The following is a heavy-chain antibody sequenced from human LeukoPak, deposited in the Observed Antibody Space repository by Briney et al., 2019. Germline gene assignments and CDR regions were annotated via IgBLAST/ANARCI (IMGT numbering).Heavy chain of an antibody. D-gene: IGHD1-14*01. CDR3: ARGPYNRRKGAFDI. V-gene: IGHV4-59*01. J-gene: IGHJ3*02. CDR2: IYYSGST. Sequence: SETLSLTCTVSGGSISSYYWSWIRQPPGKGLEWIGYIYYSGSTNYNPSLKSRVTISVDTSKNQFSLKLSSVTAADTAVYYCARGPYNRRKGAFDIWGQGTMVTVSS. CDR1: GGSISSYY.